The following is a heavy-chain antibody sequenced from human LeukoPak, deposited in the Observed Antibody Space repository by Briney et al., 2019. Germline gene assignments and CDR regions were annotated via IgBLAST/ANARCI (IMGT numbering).Heavy chain of an antibody. V-gene: IGHV3-74*03. CDR2: IESDGRRT. CDR1: GFTFSSTW. J-gene: IGHJ4*01. Sequence: GGSLRLSCAASGFTFSSTWMHWVRQVPGKELVWVARIESDGRRTTYAESVKGRFTISRDNAKTSLYLQMNSLRAEDTAVYYCARDLSGVTGYTYGRGIDYWGHGTLVTVSS. D-gene: IGHD5-18*01. CDR3: ARDLSGVTGYTYGRGIDY.